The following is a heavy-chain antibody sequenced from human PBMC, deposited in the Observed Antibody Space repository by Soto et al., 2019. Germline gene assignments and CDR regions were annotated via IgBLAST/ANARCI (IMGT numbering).Heavy chain of an antibody. V-gene: IGHV4-59*01. CDR3: ARVLVSGSYYVWFDP. J-gene: IGHJ5*02. CDR1: GGSISSYY. CDR2: IYYSGST. D-gene: IGHD1-26*01. Sequence: PSETLSLTCTVSGGSISSYYWSWIRQPPGKGLEWIGYIYYSGSTNYNPSLKSRVTISVDTSKNQFSLKLSSVTAADTAVYYCARVLVSGSYYVWFDPWGQGTLVTVS.